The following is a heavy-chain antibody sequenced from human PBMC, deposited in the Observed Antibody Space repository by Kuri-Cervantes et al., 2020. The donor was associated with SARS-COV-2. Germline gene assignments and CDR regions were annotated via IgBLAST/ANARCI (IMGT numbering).Heavy chain of an antibody. V-gene: IGHV4-39*01. D-gene: IGHD6-13*01. CDR3: ARHRDSSSWYGRGAFDY. J-gene: IGHJ4*02. Sequence: GSLRLSCTVSGGSISSSSYYWGWIRQPPGKGLEWIGSIYHSGSTYYNLSLKSRVTISVDTSKNQFSLKPSSVTAADTAVYYCARHRDSSSWYGRGAFDYWGQGTLVTVSS. CDR2: IYHSGST. CDR1: GGSISSSSYY.